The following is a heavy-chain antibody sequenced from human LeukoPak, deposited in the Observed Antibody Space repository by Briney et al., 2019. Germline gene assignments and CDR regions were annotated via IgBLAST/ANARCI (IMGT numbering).Heavy chain of an antibody. CDR3: ARNWRGYFDL. CDR1: GYTFTSYD. Sequence: ASVKVSCKASGYTFTSYDINWVRQATGQGLEWMGWMSPNSGNAGYAQKFQGRVTMTRNTSISTAYMELSSLRSEDTTVYYCARNWRGYFDLWGRGTLVTVSS. J-gene: IGHJ2*01. CDR2: MSPNSGNA. V-gene: IGHV1-8*01.